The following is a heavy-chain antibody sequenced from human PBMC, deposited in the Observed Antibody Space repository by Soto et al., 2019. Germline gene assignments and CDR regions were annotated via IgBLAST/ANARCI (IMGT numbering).Heavy chain of an antibody. CDR1: GGPITSGGYY. D-gene: IGHD4-17*01. Sequence: QLPLQEPGPGLVKPFQTLSLTCSVSGGPITSGGYYWGWIRQVPGKGLEWIGNIYNTGTAYHNAALKSRLTISVDTSKSQFSLNLSSVTAADTAVYFCARATTTVTTFDSWGQGTQVTVSS. J-gene: IGHJ4*02. CDR3: ARATTTVTTFDS. CDR2: IYNTGTA. V-gene: IGHV4-31*03.